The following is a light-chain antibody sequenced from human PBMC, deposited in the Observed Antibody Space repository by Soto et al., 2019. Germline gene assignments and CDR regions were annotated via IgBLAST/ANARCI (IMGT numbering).Light chain of an antibody. J-gene: IGKJ5*01. CDR2: RAS. CDR3: QQYGSSLIT. V-gene: IGKV3-20*01. Sequence: VFTQSAGTLSLSPGERATLSCRASQSISSNYLAWYQQKPGQAPRLLIYRASNRATGIPDRFSGSGSGTDFTLTISRVEPEDFAVYYCQQYGSSLITFGQGTRLEIK. CDR1: QSISSNY.